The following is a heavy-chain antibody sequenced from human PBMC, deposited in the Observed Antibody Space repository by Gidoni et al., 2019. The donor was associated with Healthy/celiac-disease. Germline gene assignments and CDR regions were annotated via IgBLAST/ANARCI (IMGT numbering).Heavy chain of an antibody. CDR1: GFTFSSYW. V-gene: IGHV3-74*01. J-gene: IGHJ5*02. Sequence: EVQLVESGGGLVQPGGSLRLSCAASGFTFSSYWMHWVRQAPGKGLVWVSRINSDGSSTNYADSVKGRFTISRDNAKNTLYLQMNSLRAEDTAVYYCAREQEYYDFWSGYPHGANWFDPWGQGTLVTVSS. CDR2: INSDGSST. D-gene: IGHD3-3*01. CDR3: AREQEYYDFWSGYPHGANWFDP.